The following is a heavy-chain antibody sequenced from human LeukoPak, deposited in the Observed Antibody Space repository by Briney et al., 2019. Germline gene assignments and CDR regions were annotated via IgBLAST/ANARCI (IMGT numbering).Heavy chain of an antibody. Sequence: GGSLRLSCAASGFTFSSYAMSWVRQAPGKGLEWVSAISGSGGSTYYADSVKGRFTISRDNSKNTLYLQMNSLRAEDTAVYYCAKDEIGYGDYGYYFDYWGQGTLVTVSS. CDR3: AKDEIGYGDYGYYFDY. D-gene: IGHD4-17*01. V-gene: IGHV3-23*01. J-gene: IGHJ4*02. CDR1: GFTFSSYA. CDR2: ISGSGGST.